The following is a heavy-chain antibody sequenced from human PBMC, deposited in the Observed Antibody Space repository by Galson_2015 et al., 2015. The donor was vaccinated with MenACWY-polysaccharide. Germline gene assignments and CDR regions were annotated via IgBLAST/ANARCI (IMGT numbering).Heavy chain of an antibody. CDR3: AREGSRIVFHAFDI. D-gene: IGHD6-13*01. Sequence: SLRLSCAASGFNFRGSGMHWVRQAPGKGLEWVALIQYDGSIKVYADSVKGRFTISRDNSKNTLFLEMNSLRAEDTAVYFCAREGSRIVFHAFDIWGQGTWSPSLQ. CDR2: IQYDGSIK. V-gene: IGHV3-33*05. CDR1: GFNFRGSG. J-gene: IGHJ3*02.